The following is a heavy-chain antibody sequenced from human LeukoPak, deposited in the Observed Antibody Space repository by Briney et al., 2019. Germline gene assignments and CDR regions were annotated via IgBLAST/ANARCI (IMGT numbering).Heavy chain of an antibody. V-gene: IGHV4-39*07. D-gene: IGHD4-17*01. J-gene: IGHJ1*01. CDR1: GGSISSSSYY. Sequence: PSETLSLTCTVSGGSISSSSYYWGWIRQPPGKGQEWIGSIYYSGSTYYNPSLKSRVTISVDTSKNQFSLKLSSVTAADTAVYYCARGDGLPGMTTVTLFQHWGQGTLVTVSS. CDR2: IYYSGST. CDR3: ARGDGLPGMTTVTLFQH.